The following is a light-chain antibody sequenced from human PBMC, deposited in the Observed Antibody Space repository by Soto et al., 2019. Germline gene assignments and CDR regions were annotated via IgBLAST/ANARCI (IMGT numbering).Light chain of an antibody. CDR2: DAS. CDR3: QQYNSYSRT. Sequence: EIQMTQSPSTLSASVGDRVTTTCRASQSIGSWLAWYQQKPGKAPNLLIYDASSLQSGVPSRFSGSGSGTEFTLTISSLQPDDFATYYCQQYNSYSRTFGQGTKVDIK. J-gene: IGKJ1*01. CDR1: QSIGSW. V-gene: IGKV1-5*01.